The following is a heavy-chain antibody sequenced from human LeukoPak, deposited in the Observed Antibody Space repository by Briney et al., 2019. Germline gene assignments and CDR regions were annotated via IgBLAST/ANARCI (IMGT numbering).Heavy chain of an antibody. D-gene: IGHD1-1*01. CDR2: IIPIFGTA. CDR1: GGTFSSYA. J-gene: IGHJ4*02. V-gene: IGHV1-69*05. CDR3: ATYPRGATYYFDY. Sequence: ASVKVSCKASGGTFSSYAISWVRQAPGQGLEWMGGIIPIFGTANYAQKFQGRVTITTDESTSTAYMELSSLRSEDTAVYYCATYPRGATYYFDYWGQGTLVTVSS.